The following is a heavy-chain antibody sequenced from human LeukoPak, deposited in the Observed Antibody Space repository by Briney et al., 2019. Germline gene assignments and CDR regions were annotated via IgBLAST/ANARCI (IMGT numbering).Heavy chain of an antibody. CDR3: ARGYYGGKFDY. CDR2: ISGSGGST. CDR1: GFTFSSYA. Sequence: PGGSLRLSGAASGFTFSSYAMSWVRQAPGKGLEWVSAISGSGGSTYYADSVKGRFTISRDNSKNTPYLQMNSLRAEDTAVYYCARGYYGGKFDYWGQGTLVTVSS. D-gene: IGHD4-23*01. J-gene: IGHJ4*02. V-gene: IGHV3-23*01.